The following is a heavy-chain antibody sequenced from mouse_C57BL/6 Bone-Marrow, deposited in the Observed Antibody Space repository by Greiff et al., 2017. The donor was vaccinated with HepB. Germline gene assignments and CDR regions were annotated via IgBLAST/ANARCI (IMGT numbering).Heavy chain of an antibody. CDR3: ARDDYDAGAMDY. J-gene: IGHJ4*01. Sequence: EVQLQQSGPELVKPGASVKISCKASGYTFTDYYMNWVKQSHGKSLEWIGDINPNNGGTSYNQKFKGKATLTVDKSSSTAYMELSSLTSEDSAVYYCARDDYDAGAMDYWGQGTSVTVSS. CDR1: GYTFTDYY. D-gene: IGHD2-4*01. CDR2: INPNNGGT. V-gene: IGHV1-26*01.